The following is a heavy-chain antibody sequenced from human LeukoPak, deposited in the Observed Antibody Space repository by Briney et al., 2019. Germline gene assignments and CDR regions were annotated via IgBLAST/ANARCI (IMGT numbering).Heavy chain of an antibody. J-gene: IGHJ4*02. D-gene: IGHD1-14*01. CDR3: ATLAPHHTYC. V-gene: IGHV3-74*01. CDR1: GFTFSGYW. Sequence: GSVTCSGAASGFTFSGYWMHWVRQAPGTGLMWVSSIRSDGSTTYYADSVKGRFTISRDNAKNTLFLQMNSLRAEDTAVYYCATLAPHHTYCWGQGSLVTVSS. CDR2: IRSDGSTT.